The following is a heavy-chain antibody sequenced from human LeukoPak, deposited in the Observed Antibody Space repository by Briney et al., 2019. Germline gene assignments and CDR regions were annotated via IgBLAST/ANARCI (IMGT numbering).Heavy chain of an antibody. D-gene: IGHD2-2*01. V-gene: IGHV4-34*01. Sequence: PSETLSLTCAVYGGYFSGYYWSWIRQPPGKGLEWIGEINHSGSTNYNSSLKSRVTMSVDTSKNQFSLKLSSVTAADTAVYYCARGLVVPAATRYWYFDLWGRGTLVTVSS. J-gene: IGHJ2*01. CDR2: INHSGST. CDR3: ARGLVVPAATRYWYFDL. CDR1: GGYFSGYY.